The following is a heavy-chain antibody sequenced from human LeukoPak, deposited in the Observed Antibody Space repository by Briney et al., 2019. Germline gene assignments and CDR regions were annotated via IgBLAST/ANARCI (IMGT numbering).Heavy chain of an antibody. D-gene: IGHD3-3*01. CDR3: AKDGYYDFWSGYNYYYYYGMDV. Sequence: GSLRLSCAASGFTFSSYAMSWVRQAPGKGLEWVSAISGSGGSTYYADSVKGRFTISRNNSKNTLYLQMNSLRAEDTAVYYCAKDGYYDFWSGYNYYYYYGMDVWGQGTTVTVSS. CDR1: GFTFSSYA. V-gene: IGHV3-23*01. J-gene: IGHJ6*02. CDR2: ISGSGGST.